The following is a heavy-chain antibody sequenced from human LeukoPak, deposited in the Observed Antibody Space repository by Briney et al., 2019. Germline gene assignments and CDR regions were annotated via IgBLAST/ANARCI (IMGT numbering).Heavy chain of an antibody. CDR3: ARQLGGSGSY. CDR1: GFTFSSYT. CDR2: IKQDGSEK. V-gene: IGHV3-7*01. Sequence: GGSLRLSCAASGFTFSSYTMNWVRQAPGKGLEWVANIKQDGSEKYYVDSVKGRFTISRDNAKNSVYLQMNSLRAEDTAVYYCARQLGGSGSYWGQGTLVTVSS. J-gene: IGHJ4*02. D-gene: IGHD3-10*01.